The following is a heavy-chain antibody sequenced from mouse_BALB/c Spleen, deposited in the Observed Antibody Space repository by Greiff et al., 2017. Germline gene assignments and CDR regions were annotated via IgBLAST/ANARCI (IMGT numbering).Heavy chain of an antibody. CDR2: ISSGGST. CDR1: GFTFSSYA. CDR3: ARGNGNYYLDY. Sequence: EVQRVESGGGLVKPGGSLKLSCAASGFTFSSYAMSWVRQTPEKRLEWVASISSGGSTYYPDSVKGRFTISRDNARNILYLQMSSLRSEDTAMYYCARGNGNYYLDYWGQGTTLTVSS. V-gene: IGHV5-6-5*01. J-gene: IGHJ2*01. D-gene: IGHD2-1*01.